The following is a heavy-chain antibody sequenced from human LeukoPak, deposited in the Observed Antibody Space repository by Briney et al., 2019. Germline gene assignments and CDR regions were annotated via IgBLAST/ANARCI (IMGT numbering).Heavy chain of an antibody. J-gene: IGHJ4*02. D-gene: IGHD3-3*01. V-gene: IGHV3-74*01. CDR2: IISDGSST. Sequence: PGGSLRLSCAASGFAFSNYWMHWVRQTPGKGLVWVSRIISDGSSTSYADSVKGRFTISRDNAKNSLSLQMNSLRAEDTAVYYCARAKYNDFWSGSYYFDYWGQGTLVTVSS. CDR1: GFAFSNYW. CDR3: ARAKYNDFWSGSYYFDY.